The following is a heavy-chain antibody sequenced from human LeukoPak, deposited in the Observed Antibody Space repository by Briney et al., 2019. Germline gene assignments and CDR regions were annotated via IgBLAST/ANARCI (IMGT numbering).Heavy chain of an antibody. J-gene: IGHJ5*02. Sequence: SGTLSLTCAVSGGSISSSNWWSWVRQPPGKGLEWIGEINHSGSTNYNPSLKSRVTISVDTSKNQFSLKLSSVTAADTAVYYCASRGGVMYSSGWFDPWGQGTLVTVSS. V-gene: IGHV4-4*02. CDR3: ASRGGVMYSSGWFDP. CDR1: GGSISSSNW. D-gene: IGHD6-19*01. CDR2: INHSGST.